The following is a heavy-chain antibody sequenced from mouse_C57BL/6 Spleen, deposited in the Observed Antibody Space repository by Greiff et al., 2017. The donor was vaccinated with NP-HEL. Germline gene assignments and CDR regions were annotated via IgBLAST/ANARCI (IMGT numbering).Heavy chain of an antibody. Sequence: QVQLQQSGAELARPGASVKLSCKASGYTFTSYGISWVKQRTGQGLEWIGEIYPRSGNTYYNEKFKGKATLTADKSSSTAYMELRSLTSEDSAVYLCARRYDGYSFYYAMDYWGQGTSVTVAS. V-gene: IGHV1-81*01. CDR3: ARRYDGYSFYYAMDY. CDR1: GYTFTSYG. D-gene: IGHD2-3*01. J-gene: IGHJ4*01. CDR2: IYPRSGNT.